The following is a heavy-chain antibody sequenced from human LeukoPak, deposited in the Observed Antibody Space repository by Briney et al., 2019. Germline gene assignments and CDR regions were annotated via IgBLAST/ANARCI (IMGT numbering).Heavy chain of an antibody. CDR2: FDPEDGET. V-gene: IGHV1-24*01. CDR1: GYTLTELS. J-gene: IGHJ3*02. Sequence: ASVKVSCKVSGYTLTELSMHWVRQAPGKGLEWMGGFDPEDGETIYAQKFQGRVTMTEDTSTDTAYMELSSLRSEDTAVYYCATRLYYYDSSGYAFDIWGQGTMDTVPS. CDR3: ATRLYYYDSSGYAFDI. D-gene: IGHD3-22*01.